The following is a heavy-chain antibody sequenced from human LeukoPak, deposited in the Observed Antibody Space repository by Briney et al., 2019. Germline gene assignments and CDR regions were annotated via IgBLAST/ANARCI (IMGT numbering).Heavy chain of an antibody. CDR1: GGTVRSYV. D-gene: IGHD5-18*01. V-gene: IGHV1-69*04. CDR2: IIPILCIA. Sequence: SVKVSCKASGGTVRSYVISWVRQAPGQGLEWMGRIIPILCIANYAQKFQGRVTITADKSTSTAYMELSSLRSEATAVYYCARKARRIQLWFDYWGQGTLVTVSS. CDR3: ARKARRIQLWFDY. J-gene: IGHJ4*02.